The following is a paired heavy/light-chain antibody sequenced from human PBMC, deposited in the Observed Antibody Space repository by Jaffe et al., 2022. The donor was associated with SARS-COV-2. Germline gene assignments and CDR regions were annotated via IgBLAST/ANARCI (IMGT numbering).Heavy chain of an antibody. D-gene: IGHD3-22*01. CDR2: IKQDGSET. CDR3: ARAIRLLHSSGSYVFDYFDY. Sequence: VQLVESGGGLVQPGGSLRLSCAASGFTFSSYWMSWVRQAPGKGLDWVANIKQDGSETYYVDSVKGRFTISRDNAKNSLYLQMNSLRAEDTAVYYCARAIRLLHSSGSYVFDYFDYWGQGTLVTVSS. J-gene: IGHJ4*02. CDR1: GFTFSSYW. V-gene: IGHV3-7*01.
Light chain of an antibody. V-gene: IGLV2-23*03. CDR3: CSYAGSSTFLV. CDR2: EGT. CDR1: SSDVGSYNL. J-gene: IGLJ3*02. Sequence: QSALTQPASVSESPGQSITISCTGTSSDVGSYNLVSWYQQRPGKAPKLMLYEGTKRPSGVSNRFSGSKSGNTASLTISGLQAEDEADYYCCSYAGSSTFLVFGGGTKLTVL.